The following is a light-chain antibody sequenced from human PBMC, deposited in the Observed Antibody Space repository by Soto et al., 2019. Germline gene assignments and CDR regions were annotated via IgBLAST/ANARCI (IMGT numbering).Light chain of an antibody. CDR2: NAS. CDR3: QQYHSYRT. V-gene: IGKV1-5*01. CDR1: QRISSW. Sequence: DIQMTQSPSSLSASGGDRGTITCRASQRISSWLAWYHQKPGHAPNPLIFNASTLETGAPSRFSGSGSGTEFALTISSLQPDDSATYYCQQYHSYRTFGQATKADI. J-gene: IGKJ1*01.